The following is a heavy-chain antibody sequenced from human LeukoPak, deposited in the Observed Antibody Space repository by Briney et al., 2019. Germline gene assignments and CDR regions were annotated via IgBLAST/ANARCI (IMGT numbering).Heavy chain of an antibody. CDR1: GYSFSGYW. J-gene: IGHJ4*02. CDR2: VYPDNSDT. D-gene: IGHD6-19*01. V-gene: IGHV5-51*01. CDR3: ARVGGIAVADHFDY. Sequence: GESLNISCKGSGYSFSGYWIGWVRQMPGRGLEWMGIVYPDNSDTRYSPSFQGQVTISADKSITTAYLHWSSLKASDTAMYYCARVGGIAVADHFDYWGQGTLVTVSS.